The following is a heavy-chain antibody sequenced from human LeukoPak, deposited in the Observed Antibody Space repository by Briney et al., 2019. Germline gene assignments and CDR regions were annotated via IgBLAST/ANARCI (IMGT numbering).Heavy chain of an antibody. Sequence: SETLSVTCTVSGGSIRSSRYYWGWIRQPPGKGLEWIGSIYSNGGTYYNPSLRSRVTMSVDTSKNQFSLKLTSVTAAETAVYYCGNFDFWGQGTMVIVSS. J-gene: IGHJ3*01. CDR2: IYSNGGT. CDR1: GGSIRSSRYY. CDR3: GNFDF. V-gene: IGHV4-39*01.